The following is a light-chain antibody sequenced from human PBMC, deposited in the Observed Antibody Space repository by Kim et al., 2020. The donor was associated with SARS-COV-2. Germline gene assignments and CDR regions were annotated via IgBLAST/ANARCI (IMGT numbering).Light chain of an antibody. J-gene: IGLJ2*01. V-gene: IGLV2-14*03. CDR2: AVT. CDR3: SSYAASSPNLL. Sequence: QSALTQPASVSGSPGQSITISCTGTSSDIGDYNYVSWYQQHPGKAPKLMIYAVTNRFSGVSNRFSGSKSGNMASLTISGLQTEDEAYYYCSSYAASSPNLLFDAGTQLTVL. CDR1: SSDIGDYNY.